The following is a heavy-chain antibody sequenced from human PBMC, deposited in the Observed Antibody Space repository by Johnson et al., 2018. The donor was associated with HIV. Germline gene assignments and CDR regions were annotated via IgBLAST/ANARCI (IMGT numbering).Heavy chain of an antibody. CDR1: GFTFRSYA. CDR3: AREEGSDILTRGDAFDI. V-gene: IGHV3-30*04. CDR2: ISYDGSNK. D-gene: IGHD3-9*01. J-gene: IGHJ3*02. Sequence: QVQLVESGGGVVQPGRSLRLSCAASGFTFRSYALHWVRQAPGKGLEWVAVISYDGSNKYYADSVKGRFTISRDNSKNTLYPQMNSLRAEDTAVYYCAREEGSDILTRGDAFDIWGQGTMVAVSS.